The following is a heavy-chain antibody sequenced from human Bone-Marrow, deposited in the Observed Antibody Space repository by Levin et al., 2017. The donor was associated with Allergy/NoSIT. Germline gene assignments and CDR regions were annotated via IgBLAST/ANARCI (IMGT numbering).Heavy chain of an antibody. J-gene: IGHJ1*01. V-gene: IGHV1-69*13. CDR1: GGTFSSYA. CDR3: ARDEYYYDSSGYYYGLDAEYFQH. D-gene: IGHD3-22*01. Sequence: SVKVSCKASGGTFSSYAISWVRQAPGQGLEWMGGIIPIFGTANYAQKFQGRVTITADESTSTAYMELSSLRSEDTAVYYCARDEYYYDSSGYYYGLDAEYFQHWGQGTLVTVSS. CDR2: IIPIFGTA.